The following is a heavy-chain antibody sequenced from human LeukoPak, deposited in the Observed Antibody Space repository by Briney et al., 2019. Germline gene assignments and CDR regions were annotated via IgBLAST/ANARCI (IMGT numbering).Heavy chain of an antibody. D-gene: IGHD3-16*01. V-gene: IGHV3-53*01. CDR2: IYSSGVP. J-gene: IGHJ4*02. CDR1: GFSVSSNC. Sequence: PGGSLRLSCAVSGFSVSSNCVNRVRQAPGKGFEWVSMIYSSGVPDYADSVKGRFSISRDSSKNTVVLQMNSLRAEDTALYYCTGGHNEFYFENWGRGTLVTVSS. CDR3: TGGHNEFYFEN.